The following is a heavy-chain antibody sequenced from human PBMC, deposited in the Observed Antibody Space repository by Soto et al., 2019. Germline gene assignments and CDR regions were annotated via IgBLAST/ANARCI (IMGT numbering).Heavy chain of an antibody. D-gene: IGHD6-6*01. J-gene: IGHJ6*02. CDR2: IDPSDSYT. Sequence: GESLKISCKGSGYSFTSYWISWVRQMPGKGLEWMGRIDPSDSYTNYSPSFQGHVTISADKSISTAYLQWSSLKASDTAMYYCVARSSSYWNHYYGMDVWGQGTTVIVSS. CDR1: GYSFTSYW. V-gene: IGHV5-10-1*01. CDR3: VARSSSYWNHYYGMDV.